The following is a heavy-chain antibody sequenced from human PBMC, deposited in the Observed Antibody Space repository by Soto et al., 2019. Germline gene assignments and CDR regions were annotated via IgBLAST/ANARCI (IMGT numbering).Heavy chain of an antibody. CDR2: MNTKSGNT. Sequence: QVQLVQSGAEVKKPGASVKVSCKASGYTFTNYDINWVRQATGQGLEWMGWMNTKSGNTGYAQEFQGRVIMTRSTSISNAYMELSSLRSEDTALYYCVRVYGEIDYWGQGTLGTVSS. D-gene: IGHD4-17*01. V-gene: IGHV1-8*01. J-gene: IGHJ4*02. CDR1: GYTFTNYD. CDR3: VRVYGEIDY.